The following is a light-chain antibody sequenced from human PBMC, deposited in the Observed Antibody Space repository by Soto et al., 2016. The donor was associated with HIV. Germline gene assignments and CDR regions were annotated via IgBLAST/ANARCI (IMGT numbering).Light chain of an antibody. Sequence: SYVLTQPPSLSVAPGKTARINCGGNNIGGKSVHWYQQKPGQAPVLVVYDDSDRPSGIPERFSGSNSGNTATLTISRVEAGDEADYYCQVWDSNNDHVVFGRGTKLTVL. CDR3: QVWDSNNDHVV. V-gene: IGLV3-21*03. CDR2: DDS. CDR1: NIGGKS. J-gene: IGLJ2*01.